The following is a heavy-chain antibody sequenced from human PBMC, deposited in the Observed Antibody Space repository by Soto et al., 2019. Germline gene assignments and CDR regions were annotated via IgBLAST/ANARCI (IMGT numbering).Heavy chain of an antibody. D-gene: IGHD3-16*01. Sequence: QVRLQQWGAGLLKPSETLSLSCAVYGESFSGYHWAWIRQPPGKGLEWIGEINLSGSTNYNPSLKSRVTISVDTSKNQFSLKLNSVTAADTAVYYCARVLITYGGIMVPYNWFDTWGQGNLVTVSS. CDR1: GESFSGYH. CDR3: ARVLITYGGIMVPYNWFDT. J-gene: IGHJ5*02. CDR2: INLSGST. V-gene: IGHV4-34*01.